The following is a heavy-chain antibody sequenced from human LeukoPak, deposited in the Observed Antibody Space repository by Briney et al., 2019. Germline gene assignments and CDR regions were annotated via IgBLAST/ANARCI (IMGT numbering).Heavy chain of an antibody. J-gene: IGHJ5*02. CDR2: IYYSGST. CDR3: ARGWGLTGTTNWFDP. CDR1: GGSISSYY. Sequence: PSETLSLTCTVSGGSISSYYWSWIRQPPGKGLEWIGYIYYSGSTNYNPSLKSRVTISVDTSKNQFSLKLSSVTAADTAVYYCARGWGLTGTTNWFDPWGQGTLVTVSS. V-gene: IGHV4-59*12. D-gene: IGHD1-7*01.